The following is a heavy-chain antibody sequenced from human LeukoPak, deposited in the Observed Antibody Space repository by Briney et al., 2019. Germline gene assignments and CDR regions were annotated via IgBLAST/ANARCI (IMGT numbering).Heavy chain of an antibody. Sequence: WGTLRLSCAASGFTFSNAWMSWVRQAPGKGLEWVGRIKSKTDAGTKNYAAPVKARFTISSDDSKNTLYLQMNTLKTADKDGYYCTTEELLWCGELSDTLDYWGQGTLVTVSS. CDR2: IKSKTDAGTK. CDR1: GFTFSNAW. CDR3: TTEELLWCGELSDTLDY. V-gene: IGHV3-15*01. D-gene: IGHD3-10*01. J-gene: IGHJ4*02.